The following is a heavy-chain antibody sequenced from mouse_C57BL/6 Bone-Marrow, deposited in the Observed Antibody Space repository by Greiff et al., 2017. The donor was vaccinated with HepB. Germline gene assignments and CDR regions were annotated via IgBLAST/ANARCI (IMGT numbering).Heavy chain of an antibody. CDR3: ARERGYYGSSFYWYFDV. CDR2: IFPGSGST. CDR1: GYTFTDYY. D-gene: IGHD1-1*01. J-gene: IGHJ1*03. Sequence: QVQLQQSGPELVKPGASVKISCKASGYTFTDYYINWVKQRPGQGLEWIGWIFPGSGSTYYNEKFKGKATLTVDKSSSTAYMLLSSLTSEDSAVYFCARERGYYGSSFYWYFDVWGTGTTVTVSS. V-gene: IGHV1-75*01.